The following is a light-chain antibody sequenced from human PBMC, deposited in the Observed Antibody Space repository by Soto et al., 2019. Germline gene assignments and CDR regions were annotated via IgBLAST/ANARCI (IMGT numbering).Light chain of an antibody. CDR2: EVR. CDR3: FSYTRTSNHNF. CDR1: SSDIGGYDY. V-gene: IGLV2-14*01. J-gene: IGLJ1*01. Sequence: QSALTQPASVSGSRGQSITIFCTGTSSDIGGYDYVSWYQQRPGKAPKLMIYEVRYRPSGVSNRFSGSKSGNTASLTISGLQAEDEADYYCFSYTRTSNHNFFGSGTKLTVL.